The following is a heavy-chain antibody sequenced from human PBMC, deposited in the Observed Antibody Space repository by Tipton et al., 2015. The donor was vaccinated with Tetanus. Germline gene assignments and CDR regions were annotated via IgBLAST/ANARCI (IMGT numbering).Heavy chain of an antibody. D-gene: IGHD2-8*01. CDR3: ARLYPSPTGNGYFDY. CDR2: IYTGDSDT. CDR1: GYSFSTYW. Sequence: QLGQSGAEVRKPGESLKISCMGSGYSFSTYWIGWVRQMPGKGLEWMGIIYTGDSDTRYSPSSPGQVSFSADKSINTAFLQWSSLKASDTAMYYCARLYPSPTGNGYFDYWGQGTLVTVSS. J-gene: IGHJ4*02. V-gene: IGHV5-51*01.